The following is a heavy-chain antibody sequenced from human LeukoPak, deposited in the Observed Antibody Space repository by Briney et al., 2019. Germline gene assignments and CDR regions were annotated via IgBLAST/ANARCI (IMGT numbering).Heavy chain of an antibody. CDR1: GFSFSTYA. D-gene: IGHD6-19*01. CDR3: ARARGYSSGPFDY. Sequence: GGSLRLSCAASGFSFSTYAMTWVRQGPGKGLEWVSGISGSGGRTYYADSVKGRFTISRDNSKNTLYLQMNSLRAEDTAVYYCARARGYSSGPFDYWGQGTLVTVSS. CDR2: ISGSGGRT. V-gene: IGHV3-23*01. J-gene: IGHJ4*02.